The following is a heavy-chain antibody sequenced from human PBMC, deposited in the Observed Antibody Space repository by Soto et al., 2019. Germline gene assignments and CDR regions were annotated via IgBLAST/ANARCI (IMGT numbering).Heavy chain of an antibody. CDR3: AHGSGWLFDF. Sequence: QITLKESGPTLVTPTQTLTLTCTFSGFSLSTSAVGVGWFRQPPGKALEWLTLIYWDDDNHYSPSPQSRLSITKDTSKNQVVLTMTHMEPVDTATYYCAHGSGWLFDFWGQGALVTVSS. V-gene: IGHV2-5*02. CDR1: GFSLSTSAVG. J-gene: IGHJ4*02. D-gene: IGHD6-19*01. CDR2: IYWDDDN.